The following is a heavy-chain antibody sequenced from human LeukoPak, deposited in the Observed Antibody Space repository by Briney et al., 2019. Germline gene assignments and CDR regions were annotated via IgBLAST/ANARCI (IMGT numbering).Heavy chain of an antibody. CDR3: AKGSCSSTSCYKFDY. V-gene: IGHV3-23*01. J-gene: IGHJ4*02. Sequence: EGSLRLSCAASGFTFSSYAMSWVRQAPGKGLEWVSAISGSGGSTYYADSVKGRFTISRDNSKNTLYLQMNSLRAEDTAVYYCAKGSCSSTSCYKFDYWGQGTLVIVSS. D-gene: IGHD2-2*02. CDR2: ISGSGGST. CDR1: GFTFSSYA.